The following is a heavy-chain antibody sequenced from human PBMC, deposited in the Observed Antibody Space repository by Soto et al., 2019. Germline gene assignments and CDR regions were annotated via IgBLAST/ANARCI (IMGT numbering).Heavy chain of an antibody. CDR2: IIPIFGTA. V-gene: IGHV1-69*12. CDR1: GGTFSSYA. D-gene: IGHD3-22*01. Sequence: QVQLVQSGAEVKKPGSSVKVSCKASGGTFSSYAISWVRQAPGQGLEWMGGIIPIFGTANYAQKFQGRVTITADESTSTASMELSSLRSEDTAVYYCARAPVPPQEDYDSSGHDAFDIWGQGTMVTVSS. J-gene: IGHJ3*02. CDR3: ARAPVPPQEDYDSSGHDAFDI.